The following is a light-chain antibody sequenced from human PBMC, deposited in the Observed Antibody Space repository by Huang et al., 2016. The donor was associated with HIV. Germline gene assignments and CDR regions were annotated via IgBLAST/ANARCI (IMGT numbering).Light chain of an antibody. Sequence: EIVLTQSPGTLSLSPGERATLSCRASQRIRSSFLAWYQQKPGQTPRLLIYGASNRATGIPDRFRGSGSGTDFTLTISRLEPEDFAVYYCQHYGSPPWTFGQGTKVEIK. J-gene: IGKJ1*01. CDR3: QHYGSPPWT. CDR1: QRIRSSF. V-gene: IGKV3-20*01. CDR2: GAS.